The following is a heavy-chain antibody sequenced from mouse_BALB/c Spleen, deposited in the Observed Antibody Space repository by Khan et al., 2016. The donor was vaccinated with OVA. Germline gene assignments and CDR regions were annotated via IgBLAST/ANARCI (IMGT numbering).Heavy chain of an antibody. J-gene: IGHJ2*01. CDR1: GYTFINYW. D-gene: IGHD1-1*01. V-gene: IGHV1-7*01. Sequence: LXQSGAELAKPGASVKMSCKASGYTFINYWILWVKQRPGQGLEWIGYINPSTGYTEYNQNFKDKATLTADKSSSTAYMQLSSLTSEDSAVYYCARRGLRWDFDYWGQGTTLTVSS. CDR3: ARRGLRWDFDY. CDR2: INPSTGYT.